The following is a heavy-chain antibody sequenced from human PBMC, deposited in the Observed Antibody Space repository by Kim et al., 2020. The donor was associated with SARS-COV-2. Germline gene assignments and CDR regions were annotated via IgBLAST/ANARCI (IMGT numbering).Heavy chain of an antibody. J-gene: IGHJ4*02. V-gene: IGHV3-21*01. Sequence: GGSLRLSCAASGFTFSSYSMNWVRQAPGKGLEWVSSISSSSSYIYYADSVKGRFTISRDNAKNSLYLQMNSLRAEDTAVYYCARPGGSSWSRGLDYWGQGTLVTVSS. CDR2: ISSSSSYI. CDR1: GFTFSSYS. D-gene: IGHD6-13*01. CDR3: ARPGGSSWSRGLDY.